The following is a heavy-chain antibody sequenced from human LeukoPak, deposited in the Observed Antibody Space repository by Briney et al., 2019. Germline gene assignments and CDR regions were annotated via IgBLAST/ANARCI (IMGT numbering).Heavy chain of an antibody. J-gene: IGHJ4*02. CDR3: AKGVNYFVLEY. D-gene: IGHD3-10*02. CDR1: GFTFSSYA. Sequence: GGSLRLSCAASGFTFSSYAMSWVRQAPGKGLEWVSGISGSGGPTYYADSVRGRFTISRDNSKNTLYLQMNSLRAEDTAVYYCAKGVNYFVLEYWGQGTLVTISS. V-gene: IGHV3-23*01. CDR2: ISGSGGPT.